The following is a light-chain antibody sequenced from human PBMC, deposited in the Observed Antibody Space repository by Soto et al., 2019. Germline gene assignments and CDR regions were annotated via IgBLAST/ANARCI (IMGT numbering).Light chain of an antibody. CDR1: QSVYSN. CDR3: QQYNNWPPIT. Sequence: EIVMTQSPATLSVSPGERATLSCRASQSVYSNLAWFQQKPGQAPRLLIYAASTRATGIPPRFSGSGSGTEFALTITSLQSEDFAVYYCQQYNNWPPITFGQGTRLEIK. V-gene: IGKV3-15*01. J-gene: IGKJ5*01. CDR2: AAS.